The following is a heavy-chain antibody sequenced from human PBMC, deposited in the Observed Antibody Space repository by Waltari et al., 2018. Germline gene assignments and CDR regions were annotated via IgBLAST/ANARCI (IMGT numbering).Heavy chain of an antibody. V-gene: IGHV4-34*01. Sequence: QVQLQQWGAGLLKPSETLSLTCAVYGGSFSGYYWSWIRQPPGKGLEWIGEINHSGSTNYNPSLKSRVTISVETSKNQFSLKLSSGTAADTAVYYCARHGRIFFKGELLKGFDYWGQGTLVTVSS. D-gene: IGHD1-26*01. CDR1: GGSFSGYY. CDR2: INHSGST. J-gene: IGHJ4*02. CDR3: ARHGRIFFKGELLKGFDY.